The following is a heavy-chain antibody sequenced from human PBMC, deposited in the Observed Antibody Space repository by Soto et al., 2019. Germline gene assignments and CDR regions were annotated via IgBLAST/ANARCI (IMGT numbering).Heavy chain of an antibody. D-gene: IGHD6-13*01. J-gene: IGHJ4*02. CDR2: SNGANGKT. CDR1: GFTFTPYS. Sequence: DSVKVSCKASGFTFTPYSMHWVRQAPGQRLEWMDWSNGANGKTEYSQKFKGRVTISRDTAASTVYMELSSLPSQDTAVYYCARELAAPATSFDYWGQGALVTVSS. V-gene: IGHV1-3*01. CDR3: ARELAAPATSFDY.